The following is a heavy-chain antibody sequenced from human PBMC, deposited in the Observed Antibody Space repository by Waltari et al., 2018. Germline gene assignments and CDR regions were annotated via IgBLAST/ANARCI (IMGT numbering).Heavy chain of an antibody. CDR3: ARDEGLVTYSHYYYGMDV. J-gene: IGHJ6*02. CDR2: IIPIFGTA. Sequence: QVQLVQSGAEVKKPGSSVKVSCKASGGTFSSYAISWVRQAPGQGLEWMGGIIPIFGTANYAQKFQGRVTITADESTSTAYMELSSLRSEDTAVYYCARDEGLVTYSHYYYGMDVWGQGTTVTVSS. D-gene: IGHD3-9*01. CDR1: GGTFSSYA. V-gene: IGHV1-69*13.